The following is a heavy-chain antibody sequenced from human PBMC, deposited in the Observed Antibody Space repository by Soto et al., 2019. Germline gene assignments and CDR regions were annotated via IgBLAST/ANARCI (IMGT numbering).Heavy chain of an antibody. Sequence: GGSQRRSYAACGFTFSSYSVNWVRQAPGKGLEWVSSISSSSSYIYYADSVKGRFTISRDNAKNSLYLQMNSLRAEDTAVYYCARDRDCTNGVCGLYYYYGMDVWGQGTTVTVSS. CDR1: GFTFSSYS. CDR3: ARDRDCTNGVCGLYYYYGMDV. D-gene: IGHD2-8*01. CDR2: ISSSSSYI. V-gene: IGHV3-21*01. J-gene: IGHJ6*02.